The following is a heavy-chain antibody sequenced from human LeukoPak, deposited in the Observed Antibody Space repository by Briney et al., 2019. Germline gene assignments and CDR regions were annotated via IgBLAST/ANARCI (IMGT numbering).Heavy chain of an antibody. CDR2: ISYDGSNK. J-gene: IGHJ4*02. CDR3: ARELVGAKSIDY. V-gene: IGHV3-30-3*01. Sequence: GGSLRLSCAASGFTFSSYAMHWVRQAPGKGLEWVAVISYDGSNKYYADSVKGRFTISRDNSKNTLYLQMNSLRAEDTAVYYCARELVGAKSIDYWGQGTLVTVPS. D-gene: IGHD1-26*01. CDR1: GFTFSSYA.